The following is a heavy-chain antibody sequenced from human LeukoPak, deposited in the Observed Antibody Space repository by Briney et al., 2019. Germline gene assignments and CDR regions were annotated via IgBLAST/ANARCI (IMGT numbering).Heavy chain of an antibody. J-gene: IGHJ4*02. CDR1: GFTFSSYW. Sequence: PGGSLRLSCAASGFTFSSYWMSWVRRAPGKGLEWVANIKQDGSEKYYVDSVKGRFTISRDNAKNSLYLQMNSLRAEDTAVYYCARDLLGSSKDYWGQGTLVTVSS. D-gene: IGHD6-6*01. CDR2: IKQDGSEK. CDR3: ARDLLGSSKDY. V-gene: IGHV3-7*01.